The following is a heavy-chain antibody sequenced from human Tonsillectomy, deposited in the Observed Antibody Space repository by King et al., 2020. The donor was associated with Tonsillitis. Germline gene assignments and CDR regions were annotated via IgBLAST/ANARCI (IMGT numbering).Heavy chain of an antibody. V-gene: IGHV1-46*01. D-gene: IGHD1-14*01. CDR1: GYIFTSYY. CDR2: INPSYGRT. CDR3: ARVFNPHTSDSLFHFGMDV. J-gene: IGHJ6*02. Sequence: QLVQSGAEVKKPGASVKVSCKPSGYIFTSYYIHWVRQAPGQGLEWMGIINPSYGRTTYAQKFQGRVTMTRDTSTSTVYMELSSLRSEDTAVYYCARVFNPHTSDSLFHFGMDVWGQGTTVTVSS.